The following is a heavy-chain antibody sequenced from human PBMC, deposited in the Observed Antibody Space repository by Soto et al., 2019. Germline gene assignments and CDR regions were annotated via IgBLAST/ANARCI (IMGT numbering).Heavy chain of an antibody. Sequence: SETLSLTCTVSGGSISSGDYYWSWIRQPPGKGLEWIGYIYYSGSTYYNPSLKSRVTISLDTSKNQFSLKLSSVTAADTAVYYCARHVRHYYDSSGYVNWFDPWGQGTLVTVSS. CDR1: GGSISSGDYY. J-gene: IGHJ5*02. V-gene: IGHV4-30-4*01. CDR2: IYYSGST. CDR3: ARHVRHYYDSSGYVNWFDP. D-gene: IGHD3-22*01.